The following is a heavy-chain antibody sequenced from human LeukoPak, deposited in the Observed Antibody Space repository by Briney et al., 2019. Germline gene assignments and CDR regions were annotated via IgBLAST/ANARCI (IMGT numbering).Heavy chain of an antibody. J-gene: IGHJ4*02. V-gene: IGHV3-23*01. D-gene: IGHD5-18*01. CDR1: GFTFINYA. CDR3: AKGSSGYIYGDY. Sequence: GGSLRLSCAASGFTFINYAMSWVRHAPGMGVEWVSGISGGSDGTYYADSVKGRFTISRDNSKNTLYLQMNILRAEDTAIYYCAKGSSGYIYGDYWGQGTLVTVSS. CDR2: ISGGSDGT.